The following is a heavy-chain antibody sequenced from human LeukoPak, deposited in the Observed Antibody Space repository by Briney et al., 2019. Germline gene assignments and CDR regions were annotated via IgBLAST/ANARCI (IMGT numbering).Heavy chain of an antibody. J-gene: IGHJ6*02. CDR3: ARLYRLNNV. CDR2: ISSSSSVI. D-gene: IGHD3-16*02. CDR1: GSTFSIYA. V-gene: IGHV3-48*02. Sequence: GGSLRVSCAASGSTFSIYAMNWVRQAPGKGLEWISYISSSSSVIYYADSVKGRFTISRDNAKNSLYLQMNSLRDEDTAVYFCARLYRLNNVWGQGTTVTVSS.